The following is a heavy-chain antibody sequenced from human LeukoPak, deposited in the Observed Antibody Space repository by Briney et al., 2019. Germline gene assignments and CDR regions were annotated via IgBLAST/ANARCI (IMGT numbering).Heavy chain of an antibody. CDR1: GGSFSGYS. D-gene: IGHD3-9*01. J-gene: IGHJ4*02. Sequence: SETLSLTCAVYGGSFSGYSWSWIRQPPGKGLEWIGYIYHSGSTYYNPSLKSRVTISVDRSKNQFSLKLSSVTAADTAVYYCARILTTPNYYFDYWGQGTLVTVSS. V-gene: IGHV4-30-2*01. CDR3: ARILTTPNYYFDY. CDR2: IYHSGST.